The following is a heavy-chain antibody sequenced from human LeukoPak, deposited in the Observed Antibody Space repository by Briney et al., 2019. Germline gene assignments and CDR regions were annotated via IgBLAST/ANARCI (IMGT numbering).Heavy chain of an antibody. J-gene: IGHJ4*02. CDR3: ARVGQRDSSGWYGTYYFDY. Sequence: SVNVSCKASGYTFTSYGISWVRQAPGQGLEWMGGIIPIFGTANYAQKFQGRVTITADESTSTAYMELSSLRSEDTAVYYCARVGQRDSSGWYGTYYFDYWGQGTLVTVSS. V-gene: IGHV1-69*13. D-gene: IGHD6-19*01. CDR2: IIPIFGTA. CDR1: GYTFTSYG.